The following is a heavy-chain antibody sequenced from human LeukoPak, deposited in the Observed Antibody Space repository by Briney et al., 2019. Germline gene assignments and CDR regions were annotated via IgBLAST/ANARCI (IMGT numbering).Heavy chain of an antibody. CDR2: INHSGST. V-gene: IGHV4-34*01. D-gene: IGHD2-2*01. Sequence: SETLSLTCAVYGGSFSGYYWSWIRQPPGKGLEWIGEINHSGSTNYNPSLKSRVTISVDTSKNQFSLKLSSVTAADTAVYYCARGVQIVVVPAAIDPCYYYYMDVWGKGTTVTVSS. CDR3: ARGVQIVVVPAAIDPCYYYYMDV. CDR1: GGSFSGYY. J-gene: IGHJ6*03.